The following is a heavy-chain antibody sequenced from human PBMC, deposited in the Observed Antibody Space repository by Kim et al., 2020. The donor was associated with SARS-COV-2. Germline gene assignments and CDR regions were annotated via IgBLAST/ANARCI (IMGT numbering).Heavy chain of an antibody. CDR3: TRDRGWWGDYFAY. D-gene: IGHD2-8*02. Sequence: YAACGKGRFTISRENSKSIAYLQMNSMKTEDTAVYYCTRDRGWWGDYFAYWGQGTLVTVSS. J-gene: IGHJ4*02. V-gene: IGHV3-49*02.